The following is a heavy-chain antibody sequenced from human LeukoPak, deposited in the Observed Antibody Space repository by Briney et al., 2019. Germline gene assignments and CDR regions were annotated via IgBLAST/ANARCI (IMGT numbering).Heavy chain of an antibody. V-gene: IGHV4-34*01. J-gene: IGHJ3*02. D-gene: IGHD3-22*01. CDR3: ARELVVVINQHAFDI. Sequence: PSETLSLTCAVYGGSFSGYYWSWIRQPPGKGLEWIGEINHSGSTNYNPSLKSRVTISVDTSKNQFSLKLSSVTAADTAVYYCARELVVVINQHAFDIWGQGTMVTVS. CDR2: INHSGST. CDR1: GGSFSGYY.